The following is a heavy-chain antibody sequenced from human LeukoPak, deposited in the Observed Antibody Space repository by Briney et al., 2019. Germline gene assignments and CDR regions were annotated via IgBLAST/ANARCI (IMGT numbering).Heavy chain of an antibody. CDR1: GGTFSSYA. CDR2: IIPILGTA. D-gene: IGHD3-22*01. J-gene: IGHJ4*02. CDR3: ARAKSSGYYSWYFDY. V-gene: IGHV1-69*05. Sequence: SVKVSCKASGGTFSSYAISWVRQAPGQGLEWMGGIIPILGTANYAQKFQGRVTITTDESTSTAYMELSSLRSEDTAVYYCARAKSSGYYSWYFDYWGQGTLVTVSS.